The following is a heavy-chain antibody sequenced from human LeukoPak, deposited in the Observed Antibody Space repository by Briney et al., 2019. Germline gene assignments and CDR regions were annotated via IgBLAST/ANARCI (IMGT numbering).Heavy chain of an antibody. J-gene: IGHJ4*02. CDR1: GYTLSELS. Sequence: SVKVSCKVYGYTLSELSMHWVRQAPGQGLEWMGGIIPIVGTANYAQKFQGRVTITADESTSTAYMELSSLRSEDTAVYYCARSTGRRRYYYDSSGYYFYYFDYWGQGTLVTVSS. CDR2: IIPIVGTA. D-gene: IGHD3-22*01. V-gene: IGHV1-69*13. CDR3: ARSTGRRRYYYDSSGYYFYYFDY.